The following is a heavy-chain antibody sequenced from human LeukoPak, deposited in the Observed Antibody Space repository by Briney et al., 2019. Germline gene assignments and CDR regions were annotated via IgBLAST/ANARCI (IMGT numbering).Heavy chain of an antibody. Sequence: GGCLRLSRVLSRLTLSDAWMSSVRPAPGRRGERVGRIRNVRITDYAAPVQGRFSISRGNSKNTFYLQMNSLRTEDTGMYFCTWMATIFTVDYWGQGTLVTVSS. CDR2: IRNVRIT. CDR3: TWMATIFTVDY. CDR1: RLTLSDAW. V-gene: IGHV3-15*01. J-gene: IGHJ4*02. D-gene: IGHD5-12*01.